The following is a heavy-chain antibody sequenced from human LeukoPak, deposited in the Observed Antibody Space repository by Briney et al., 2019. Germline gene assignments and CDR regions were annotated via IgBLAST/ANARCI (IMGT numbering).Heavy chain of an antibody. Sequence: GGSLRLSCAASGFTFSSYSMNWVRQAPGKGLEWVSSISSSSSYIYYADSVKGRFTISRGNAKNSLYLQMNSLRAEDTAVYYCAREYSSPTVLYYYYGMDVWGQGTTVTVSS. CDR2: ISSSSSYI. V-gene: IGHV3-21*01. J-gene: IGHJ6*02. D-gene: IGHD6-13*01. CDR1: GFTFSSYS. CDR3: AREYSSPTVLYYYYGMDV.